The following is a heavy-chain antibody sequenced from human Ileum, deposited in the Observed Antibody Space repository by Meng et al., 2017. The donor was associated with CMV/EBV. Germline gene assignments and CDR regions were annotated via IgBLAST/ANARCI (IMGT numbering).Heavy chain of an antibody. CDR2: IYYSGSP. Sequence: QVALQGPGPGRVKPSQNPSPPCTVFGGSIPSGNSYWSWISQPPGRGLEWIGYIYYSGSPYYKPSLKSRVTISLDTSKNQFSLNLRSVTATDSAVYYCVRQVVSASFDYWGKGALVTVSS. V-gene: IGHV4-30-4*08. CDR3: VRQVVSASFDY. J-gene: IGHJ4*02. CDR1: GGSIPSGNSY. D-gene: IGHD2-15*01.